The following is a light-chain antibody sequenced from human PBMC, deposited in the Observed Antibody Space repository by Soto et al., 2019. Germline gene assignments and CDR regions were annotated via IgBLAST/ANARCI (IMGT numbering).Light chain of an antibody. J-gene: IGKJ1*01. Sequence: EIVMTQSPATLSVSPGGRATLSCRASQSISGALAWYQQKPGQAPRLLIYGASTRATGIPARFSGSGSGTEFTLIISSLQSEDSAVYYCQQYNSWLWTFGQGTKVDIK. CDR1: QSISGA. CDR2: GAS. V-gene: IGKV3-15*01. CDR3: QQYNSWLWT.